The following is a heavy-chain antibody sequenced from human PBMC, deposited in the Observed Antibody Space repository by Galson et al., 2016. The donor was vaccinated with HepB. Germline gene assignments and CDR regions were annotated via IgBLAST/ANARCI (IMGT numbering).Heavy chain of an antibody. Sequence: SVKVSCKASGDSFNSFAITWVRQAPGQGLEWMGEFIPMFNTTNYARKLQGRVTIIADESTSTSYMEVASLRSEDTAVYYCAIGHYKSSLDYGGQGTQVSVSS. CDR3: AIGHYKSSLDY. CDR1: GDSFNSFA. V-gene: IGHV1-69*13. J-gene: IGHJ4*02. D-gene: IGHD6-13*01. CDR2: FIPMFNTT.